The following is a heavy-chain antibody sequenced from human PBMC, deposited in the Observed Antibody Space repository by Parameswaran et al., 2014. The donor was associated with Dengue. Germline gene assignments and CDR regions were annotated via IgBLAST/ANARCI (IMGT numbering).Heavy chain of an antibody. CDR3: ARYSRYCSSTSCQNWFDP. Sequence: WVRQAPGQGLEWMGWINPNSGGTNYAQKFQGRVTMTRDTSISTAYMELSRLRSDDTAVYYCARYSRYCSSTSCQNWFDPWGQGNPWSPSP. V-gene: IGHV1-2*02. CDR2: INPNSGGT. D-gene: IGHD2-2*01. J-gene: IGHJ5*02.